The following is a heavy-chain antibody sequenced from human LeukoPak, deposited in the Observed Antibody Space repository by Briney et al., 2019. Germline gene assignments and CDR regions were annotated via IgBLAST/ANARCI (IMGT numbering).Heavy chain of an antibody. CDR1: GGSISGGGYY. V-gene: IGHV4-31*03. CDR3: ARDGYGAAAGSFDY. CDR2: IYYSGST. J-gene: IGHJ4*02. Sequence: SQTLSLTCTVSGGSISGGGYYWSWIRQHPGKGLEWIGYIYYSGSTYYNPSLKSRVTISVDTSKNQFSLKLSSVTAADTAVYYCARDGYGAAAGSFDYWGQGTLVTVSS. D-gene: IGHD6-13*01.